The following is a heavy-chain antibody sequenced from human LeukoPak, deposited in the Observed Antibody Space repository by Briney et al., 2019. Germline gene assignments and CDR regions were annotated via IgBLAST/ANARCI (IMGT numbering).Heavy chain of an antibody. J-gene: IGHJ4*02. CDR3: AKDRAYDSSGYPYYFDY. CDR2: ISYDGSNK. CDR1: GFTFSSYG. V-gene: IGHV3-30*18. D-gene: IGHD3-22*01. Sequence: GGSLRLSCAASGFTFSSYGMHWVRQAPGKGLEWVAVISYDGSNKYYADPVKGRFTISRDNSKNTLYLQMNSLRAEDTAVYYCAKDRAYDSSGYPYYFDYWGQGTLVTVSS.